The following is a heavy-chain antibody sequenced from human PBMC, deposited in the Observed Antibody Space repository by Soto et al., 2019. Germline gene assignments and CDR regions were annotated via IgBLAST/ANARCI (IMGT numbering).Heavy chain of an antibody. CDR2: IKPDGSAT. J-gene: IGHJ4*02. CDR1: DFTFRNYW. D-gene: IGHD3-16*01. Sequence: VQLVESGGDLVQPGGSLRLSCATSDFTFRNYWMNWVRQAPGKGLEWVANIKPDGSATNYVDSVKGRFTISRDNVRNSVSLQMNSLRVEETAVYFCFGGNGGPQWGQGTLVTVSS. V-gene: IGHV3-7*03. CDR3: FGGNGGPQ.